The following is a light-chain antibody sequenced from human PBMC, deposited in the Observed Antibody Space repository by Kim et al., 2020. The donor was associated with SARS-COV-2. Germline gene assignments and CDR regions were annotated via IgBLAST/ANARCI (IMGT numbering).Light chain of an antibody. J-gene: IGKJ2*01. CDR2: DAS. CDR3: QQRSNWPRT. Sequence: SLSPGERATLSCRASQSISSYLAWYQHKPGQAPRLLIYDASNRATGIPARFSGSGSGTDFTLTISSLQPEDFAIYYCQQRSNWPRTFGQGTKLEI. V-gene: IGKV3-11*01. CDR1: QSISSY.